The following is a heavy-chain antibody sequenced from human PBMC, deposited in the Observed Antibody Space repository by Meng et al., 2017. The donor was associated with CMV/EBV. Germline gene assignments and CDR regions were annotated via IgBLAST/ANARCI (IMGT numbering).Heavy chain of an antibody. V-gene: IGHV3-13*01. CDR2: IGTAGDT. CDR3: ARGSSTSSGGVYYYYGMDV. CDR1: GSTFGSYD. D-gene: IGHD2-2*01. J-gene: IGHJ6*02. Sequence: GESLKISCAASGSTFGSYDMHWVRQATGRGLEWVSAIGTAGDTYYPGSVKGRFTISRENAKNSLYLQMNSLRAGDTAVYYCARGSSTSSGGVYYYYGMDVWGQGTTVTVSS.